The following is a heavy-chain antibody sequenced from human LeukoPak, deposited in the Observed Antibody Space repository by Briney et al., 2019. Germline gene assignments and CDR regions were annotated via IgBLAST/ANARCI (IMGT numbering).Heavy chain of an antibody. CDR2: IYSGGST. Sequence: GGSLRPSCAASGFTVSSNYMSWVRQAPGKGLEWVSVIYSGGSTYYADSVKGRFTISRDNSKNTLYLQMNSLRAEDTAVYYCAKEITRPNRAVAGLNYWGQGTLVTVSS. J-gene: IGHJ4*02. CDR1: GFTVSSNY. V-gene: IGHV3-53*05. D-gene: IGHD6-19*01. CDR3: AKEITRPNRAVAGLNY.